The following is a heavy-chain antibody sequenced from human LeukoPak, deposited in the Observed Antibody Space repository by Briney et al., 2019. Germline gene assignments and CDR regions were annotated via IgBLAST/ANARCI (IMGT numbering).Heavy chain of an antibody. D-gene: IGHD4-17*01. V-gene: IGHV4-30-2*01. J-gene: IGHJ5*02. Sequence: PSETLSLTCAVSGGSISSGGYSWSWIRQPPGKGLEWTGYIYHSGSTYYNPSLKSRVTISVDRSKNQFSLKLSSVTAADTAVYYCSKGDYGDYRFDPWGQGTLVTVSS. CDR3: SKGDYGDYRFDP. CDR1: GGSISSGGYS. CDR2: IYHSGST.